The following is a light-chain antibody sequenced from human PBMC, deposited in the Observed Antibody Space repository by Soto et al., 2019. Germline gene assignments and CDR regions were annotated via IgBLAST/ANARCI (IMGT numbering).Light chain of an antibody. V-gene: IGLV2-14*03. J-gene: IGLJ2*01. CDR3: SSYTTSSTRI. CDR1: SSDVGNYNY. CDR2: DVT. Sequence: QSALTQPASVSGSPGQSITISCTGTSSDVGNYNYVSWYQQHPGKAPKLMIHDVTNRPSGVSNRFSGSKSGNTASLTISGLQAEDEADYYRSSYTTSSTRIFGGGTKVTVL.